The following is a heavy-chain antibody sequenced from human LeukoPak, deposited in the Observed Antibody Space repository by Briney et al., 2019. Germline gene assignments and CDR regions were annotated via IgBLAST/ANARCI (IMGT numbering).Heavy chain of an antibody. CDR3: ARVYYDFWGGSLYYYMDV. V-gene: IGHV3-7*04. D-gene: IGHD3-3*01. CDR1: GFTFDNYW. Sequence: QPGGSLRLSCAASGFTFDNYWMNWVRQAPGKGLEWVANIKQDGGEKYYVDSVKGRFTISRDNAKNSLYLQMNSLRAEDTAVYYCARVYYDFWGGSLYYYMDVWGKGTTVTVSS. J-gene: IGHJ6*03. CDR2: IKQDGGEK.